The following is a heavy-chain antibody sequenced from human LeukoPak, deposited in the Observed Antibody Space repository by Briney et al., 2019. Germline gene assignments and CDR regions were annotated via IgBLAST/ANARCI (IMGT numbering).Heavy chain of an antibody. CDR3: ARGYAGRLAAIFGYY. V-gene: IGHV4-34*01. J-gene: IGHJ4*02. CDR1: GGSFSGYY. CDR2: INHSGST. Sequence: SETLSHTCAVYGGSFSGYYWSWIRQPPGKGLEWIGEINHSGSTNYNPSLKSRVTISVDTSKNQFSLKLSSVTAADTAVYYCARGYAGRLAAIFGYYWGQGTLVTVSS. D-gene: IGHD3-3*01.